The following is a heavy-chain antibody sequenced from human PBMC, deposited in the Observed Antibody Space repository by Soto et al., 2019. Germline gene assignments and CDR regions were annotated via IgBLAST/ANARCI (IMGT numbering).Heavy chain of an antibody. J-gene: IGHJ6*02. CDR1: GDSFTGYY. Sequence: ASVKVSCEASGDSFTGYYMHWVRQAPGQGLEWMGWINPNSGGTNYAQKFQGWVTMTRDTSISTAYMELSRLRSDDTAVYYCAREDYYYGMDVWGQGTTVTVSS. V-gene: IGHV1-2*04. CDR2: INPNSGGT. CDR3: AREDYYYGMDV.